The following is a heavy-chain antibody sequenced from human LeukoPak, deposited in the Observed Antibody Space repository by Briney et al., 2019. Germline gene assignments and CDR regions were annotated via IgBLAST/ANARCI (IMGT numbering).Heavy chain of an antibody. Sequence: PGRSLRLSCAASGFTFDDYAMEWVRQAPGKGLEWVSGISWNSGSIGHADSVKGRFTISRDNAKNSLYLQMNSLRAEDTALYYCAKDTLGDSSGPFDYWGKGTLFTVSS. CDR1: GFTFDDYA. V-gene: IGHV3-9*01. CDR3: AKDTLGDSSGPFDY. CDR2: ISWNSGSI. D-gene: IGHD3-22*01. J-gene: IGHJ4*02.